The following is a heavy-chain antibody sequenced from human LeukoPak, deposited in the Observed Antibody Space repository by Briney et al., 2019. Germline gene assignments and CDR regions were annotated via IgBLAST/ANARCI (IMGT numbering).Heavy chain of an antibody. V-gene: IGHV1-69*04. CDR2: IIPILGIA. CDR1: GGTFSSYA. D-gene: IGHD3-22*01. CDR3: ARDNYYDSSGYLDY. Sequence: GASVKVSCKASGGTFSSYAIGWVRQAPGQGLEWMGRIIPILGIANYAQKFQGRVTITADKSTSTAYMELSSLRSEDTAVYYCARDNYYDSSGYLDYWGQGTLVTVSS. J-gene: IGHJ4*02.